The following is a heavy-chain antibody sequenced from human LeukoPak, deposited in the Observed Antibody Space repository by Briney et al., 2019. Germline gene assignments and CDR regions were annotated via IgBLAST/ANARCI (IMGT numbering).Heavy chain of an antibody. V-gene: IGHV4-59*01. D-gene: IGHD3-10*01. J-gene: IGHJ4*02. CDR2: ICYSGST. CDR1: GGSISSYY. Sequence: SETLSLTCTVSGGSISSYYWSWIRQPPGKGLEWIGYICYSGSTNYNPSLKSRVTISVDTSKNQFSLKLSSVTAADTAVYYCARGRDGSGSYYIDYWGQGTLVTVSS. CDR3: ARGRDGSGSYYIDY.